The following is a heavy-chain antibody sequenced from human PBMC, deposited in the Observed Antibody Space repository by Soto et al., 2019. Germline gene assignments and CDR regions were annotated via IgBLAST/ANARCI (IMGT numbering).Heavy chain of an antibody. D-gene: IGHD1-1*01. V-gene: IGHV4-39*01. CDR1: GFSISSSFSY. Sequence: SETLSLTCAVSGFSISSSFSYWGWIRQSPGKGLEWIGTIYSRGTTYYNPSLKSRVTISVDTSKNQFSLRLTSVTAADTAVYYCARGGVRARFDPWGQGTLVTVSS. J-gene: IGHJ5*02. CDR3: ARGGVRARFDP. CDR2: IYSRGTT.